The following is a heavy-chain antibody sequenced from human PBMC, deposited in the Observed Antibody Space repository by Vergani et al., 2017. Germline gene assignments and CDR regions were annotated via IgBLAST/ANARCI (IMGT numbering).Heavy chain of an antibody. CDR1: GFTFSNSA. D-gene: IGHD6-13*01. CDR3: AKETYSSSWYGDWFDP. CDR2: ISGSGGST. V-gene: IGHV3-23*01. Sequence: EVHLLESGGGLVQSGGSLRLSCAASGFTFSNSAVSWVRQAPGRGLAWVSAISGSGGSTYYADSVKGRFTISRDNSKNTLYLQMNSLRAEDTAVYYCAKETYSSSWYGDWFDPWGQGTLVTVSS. J-gene: IGHJ5*02.